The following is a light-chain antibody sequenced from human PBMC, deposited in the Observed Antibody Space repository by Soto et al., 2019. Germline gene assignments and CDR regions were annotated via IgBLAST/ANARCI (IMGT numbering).Light chain of an antibody. V-gene: IGKV3-15*01. Sequence: EIVLTQSPVTLSVSPGERATLSCRASQSVSTNLAWYQQKPGQSPRLLIYGASTRATGIPARFSGSGSGTEFTLTISSLQSEDFAVYYCQQGNNRPRTFGQGTKLEIK. J-gene: IGKJ2*01. CDR3: QQGNNRPRT. CDR2: GAS. CDR1: QSVSTN.